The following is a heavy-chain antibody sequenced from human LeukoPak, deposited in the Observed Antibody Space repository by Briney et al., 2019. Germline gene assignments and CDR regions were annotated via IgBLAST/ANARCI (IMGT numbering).Heavy chain of an antibody. CDR2: INDSGDTT. V-gene: IGHV3-23*01. J-gene: IGHJ4*02. D-gene: IGHD6-19*01. CDR1: GFPFSSYA. Sequence: PGGSLRLSCAASGFPFSSYAMGWVRQAPGKGLEWVSSINDSGDTTYCADSVKGRFTISRDNSKNTLYLQMNSLRAEDTAVYYCARDLDSSGCFDYWGQGTLVTVSS. CDR3: ARDLDSSGCFDY.